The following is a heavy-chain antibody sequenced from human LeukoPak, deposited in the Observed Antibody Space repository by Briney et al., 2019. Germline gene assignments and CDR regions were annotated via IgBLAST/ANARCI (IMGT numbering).Heavy chain of an antibody. J-gene: IGHJ4*02. CDR1: GFIFTPYA. V-gene: IGHV3-64D*06. CDR2: ISSDGGGT. CDR3: VRYTDSSYPD. D-gene: IGHD1-14*01. Sequence: GGSLRLSCSASGFIFTPYAMHWVRQAPGKGLEYVSAISSDGGGTYYTDSVKGRFTISRDNSKSTLYLQMSSLRPEDTAVYYCVRYTDSSYPDWGQGTLVTVSS.